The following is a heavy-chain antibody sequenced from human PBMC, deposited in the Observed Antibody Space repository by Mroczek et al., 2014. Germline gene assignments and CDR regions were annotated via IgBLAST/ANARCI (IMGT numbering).Heavy chain of an antibody. CDR3: ARVVGVVPAALYYYYYGMDV. CDR1: GGSFSGYY. J-gene: IGHJ6*02. D-gene: IGHD2-2*01. Sequence: QVQLQQWGAGLLKPSETLSLTCAVYGGSFSGYYWSWIRQPPGKGLEWIGEINHSGSTNYNPSLKSRVTISVDTSKNQFSLKLSSVTAADTAVYYCARVVGVVPAALYYYYYGMDVWGQGTTVTVSS. V-gene: IGHV4-34*01. CDR2: INHSGST.